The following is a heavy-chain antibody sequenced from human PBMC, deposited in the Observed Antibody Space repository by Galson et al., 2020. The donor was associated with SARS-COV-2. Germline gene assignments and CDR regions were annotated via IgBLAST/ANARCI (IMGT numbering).Heavy chain of an antibody. CDR3: ARQGVNMIVLVTVPGWYFDL. J-gene: IGHJ2*01. CDR2: VYPSGST. CDR1: GVSISTTNY. V-gene: IGHV4-38-2*01. Sequence: SETLSLTCAVSGVSISTTNYWSWIRQAPGKGLEWIGSVYPSGSTYYNPSLKSRVTISVDTSKNQFSLRLDSVTAADTALYYCARQGVNMIVLVTVPGWYFDLWGRGTLVTVSS. D-gene: IGHD3-22*01.